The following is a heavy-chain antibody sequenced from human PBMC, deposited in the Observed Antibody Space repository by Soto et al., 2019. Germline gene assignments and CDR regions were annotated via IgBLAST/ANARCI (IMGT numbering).Heavy chain of an antibody. J-gene: IGHJ5*02. Sequence: EVQLVESGGGLVQPGGSLRLSCEAFGFSFKYVWMHWVRQAPGKGLVWVSHINNDGSSATYADSVKGRFTVSRDNAKSTLYLQMDSLRVDDTAVYYCARVRAGAVADTDLWGQGTLVTVSS. D-gene: IGHD6-19*01. V-gene: IGHV3-74*01. CDR3: ARVRAGAVADTDL. CDR2: INNDGSSA. CDR1: GFSFKYVW.